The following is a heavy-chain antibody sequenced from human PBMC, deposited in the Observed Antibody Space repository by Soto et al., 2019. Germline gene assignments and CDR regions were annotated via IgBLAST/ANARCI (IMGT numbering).Heavy chain of an antibody. V-gene: IGHV3-7*01. Sequence: VGSLRLSCAASGFTFSTYWMSWVRQAPGKGLEWVANIKEDGSAKSYVDSVKGRFTISRDNAKNSLYLQMNSLRAEDTAVYHCARDRGRGVECFGTCYSSYFDPWGQGTLVTVSS. J-gene: IGHJ5*02. CDR1: GFTFSTYW. CDR2: IKEDGSAK. D-gene: IGHD2-15*01. CDR3: ARDRGRGVECFGTCYSSYFDP.